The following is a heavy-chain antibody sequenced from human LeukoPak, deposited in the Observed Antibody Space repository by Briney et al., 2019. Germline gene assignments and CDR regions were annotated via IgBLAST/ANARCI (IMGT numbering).Heavy chain of an antibody. D-gene: IGHD3-3*01. CDR2: IKQDGSEK. CDR1: GFTFSTYW. J-gene: IGHJ5*02. V-gene: IGHV3-7*01. Sequence: GGSLRLSCAASGFTFSTYWMTWVRQAPGKGLEWVASIKQDGSEKYFVDSVKGRFSISRDNAKNSVYLQMNSLRAEDTAVYYCARGYDFWSGSNWFDPWGQGTLVTVSS. CDR3: ARGYDFWSGSNWFDP.